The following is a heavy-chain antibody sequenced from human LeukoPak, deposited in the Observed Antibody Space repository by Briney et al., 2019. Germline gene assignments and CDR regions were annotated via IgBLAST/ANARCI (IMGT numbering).Heavy chain of an antibody. V-gene: IGHV4-59*01. D-gene: IGHD1-20*01. CDR2: IYYSGST. CDR3: ARGRYNWQF. J-gene: IGHJ4*02. Sequence: SETLSLTCTVSGGSISSDYWSWLRQPPGKGLVWIGYIYYSGSTNYNPSLQSRVTISVDTSKNQFSLKLSSVTAADTAIYYCARGRYNWQFRGQGTLVTVSS. CDR1: GGSISSDY.